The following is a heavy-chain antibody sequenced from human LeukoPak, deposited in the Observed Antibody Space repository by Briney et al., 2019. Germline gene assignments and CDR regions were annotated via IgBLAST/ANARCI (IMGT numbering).Heavy chain of an antibody. V-gene: IGHV3-21*01. Sequence: GGSLRLSCAASGFTFSNAWMSWVRQAPGKGLEWVSSISSSSSYIYYADSVKGRFTISRDNAKNSLYLQMNSLRAEDTAVYYCNYYGSGSYYAGDYWGQGTLVTVSS. CDR2: ISSSSSYI. CDR1: GFTFSNAW. D-gene: IGHD3-10*01. J-gene: IGHJ4*02. CDR3: NYYGSGSYYAGDY.